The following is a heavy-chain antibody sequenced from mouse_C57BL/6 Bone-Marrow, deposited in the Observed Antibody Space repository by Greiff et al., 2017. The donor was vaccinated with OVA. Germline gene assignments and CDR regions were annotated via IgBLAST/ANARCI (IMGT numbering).Heavy chain of an antibody. D-gene: IGHD2-3*01. Sequence: EVKLMESGGGLVQPGGSMKLSCVASGFTFSNYWMNWVRQSPEKGLEWVAQIRLKSDNYATHYAESVKGRFTISRDDSKSSVYLQMNNLRAEDTGIYYCTGPFYDGYTAYWGQGTLVTVSA. J-gene: IGHJ3*01. CDR2: IRLKSDNYAT. V-gene: IGHV6-3*01. CDR1: GFTFSNYW. CDR3: TGPFYDGYTAY.